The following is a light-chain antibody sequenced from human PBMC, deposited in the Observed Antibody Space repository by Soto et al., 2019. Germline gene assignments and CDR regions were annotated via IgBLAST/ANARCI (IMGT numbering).Light chain of an antibody. V-gene: IGLV1-40*01. CDR3: HSYDSSLSAHYV. Sequence: QSALTQPPSVSGAPGQRVTISCTGSSSNIGATYDVQWYQQLPGTAPKLLIYGNSNRPSGVPDRFSGSKSGTSASLAITGLQADDEADYYCHSYDSSLSAHYVFGTGTEVTVL. J-gene: IGLJ1*01. CDR2: GNS. CDR1: SSNIGATYD.